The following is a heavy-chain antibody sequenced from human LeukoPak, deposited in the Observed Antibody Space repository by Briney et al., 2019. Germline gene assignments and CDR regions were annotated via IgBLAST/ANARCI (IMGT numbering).Heavy chain of an antibody. CDR1: GFTFSGYA. V-gene: IGHV3-23*01. J-gene: IGHJ4*02. Sequence: PGESLKISCAASGFTFSGYAMSWVRQAPGKGLEWVSTISSGGGGATYYADSVKGRFTISRDNSKNTLSLQMNSLRAEDTAVYYCAKDRVNGDGWYYFDYWGQGTLVTVSS. CDR2: ISSGGGGAT. D-gene: IGHD3-10*01. CDR3: AKDRVNGDGWYYFDY.